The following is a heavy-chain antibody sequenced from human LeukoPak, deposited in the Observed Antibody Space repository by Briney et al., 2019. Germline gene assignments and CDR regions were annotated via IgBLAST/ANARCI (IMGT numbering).Heavy chain of an antibody. CDR3: TRDIGSGDYVFFDS. Sequence: SETLSLTCTVSDASVSGYYWSWIRLPAGKGLDWIGRLYNNGSTNCNPSLKSRVTMSVDTSKNQLSLRLKSVTAADTAVYYCTRDIGSGDYVFFDSWGQRTRVIVSS. CDR1: DASVSGYY. D-gene: IGHD4-17*01. J-gene: IGHJ4*02. V-gene: IGHV4-4*07. CDR2: LYNNGST.